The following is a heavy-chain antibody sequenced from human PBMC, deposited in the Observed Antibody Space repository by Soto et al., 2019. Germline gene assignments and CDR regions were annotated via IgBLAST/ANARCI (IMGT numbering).Heavy chain of an antibody. J-gene: IGHJ4*02. CDR2: IVVGSGNT. D-gene: IGHD6-13*01. CDR3: AIDPSRSCLNGCQQFDY. Sequence: ASVKVSCKASGFTFTSSAVQWVRQARGQRLEWVGWIVVGSGNTNYAQSFQERVTITRDMSTTTAYMELSSLRSEDTAVYYCAIDPSRSCLNGCQQFDYWGQGTLVTVSS. CDR1: GFTFTSSA. V-gene: IGHV1-58*01.